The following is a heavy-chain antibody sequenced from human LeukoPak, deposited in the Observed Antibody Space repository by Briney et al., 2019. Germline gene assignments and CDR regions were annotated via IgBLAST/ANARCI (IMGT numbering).Heavy chain of an antibody. CDR1: GFTFSSYS. D-gene: IGHD6-19*01. J-gene: IGHJ4*02. CDR2: ISSSSSYI. CDR3: ARENTVPYSSGWFYYFDY. Sequence: PGGSLRLSCAASGFTFSSYSMNWVRLAPGKGLEWVSSISSSSSYIYYADSVKGRFTISRDNAKNSLYLQMNSLRAEDTAVYYCARENTVPYSSGWFYYFDYWGQGTLVTVSS. V-gene: IGHV3-21*01.